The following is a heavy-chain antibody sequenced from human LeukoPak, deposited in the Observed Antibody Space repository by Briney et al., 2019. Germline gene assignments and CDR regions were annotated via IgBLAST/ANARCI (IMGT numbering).Heavy chain of an antibody. CDR1: GYTFTGYY. J-gene: IGHJ6*03. D-gene: IGHD5-18*01. CDR2: INPNSGGT. CDR3: ARGPLPGYSYVKWYYMDV. Sequence: ASVKVSCKASGYTFTGYYMHWVRQAPGQGLEWMGRINPNSGGTNYAQKFQGRVTMTRDTSISTAYMELSRLRSDDTAVYYCARGPLPGYSYVKWYYMDVWGKGTTVTVSS. V-gene: IGHV1-2*06.